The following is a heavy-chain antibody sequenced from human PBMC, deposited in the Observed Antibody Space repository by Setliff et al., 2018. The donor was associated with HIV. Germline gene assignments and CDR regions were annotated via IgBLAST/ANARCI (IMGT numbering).Heavy chain of an antibody. Sequence: SETLSLTCAVYGGSFSDYYWSWVRQPPGKGLEWVGEINHSGSTNYNPSLKSRVSISIDTSKKKFSLKLSSVTAADTAVYYCARGVGGLEGDFDSWGQGTRVTVSS. D-gene: IGHD1-1*01. CDR3: ARGVGGLEGDFDS. CDR1: GGSFSDYY. CDR2: INHSGST. J-gene: IGHJ4*02. V-gene: IGHV4-34*01.